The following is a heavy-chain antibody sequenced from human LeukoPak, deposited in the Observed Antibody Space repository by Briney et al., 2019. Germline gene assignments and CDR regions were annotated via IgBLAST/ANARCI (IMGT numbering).Heavy chain of an antibody. CDR1: GFTFSIYT. D-gene: IGHD1-14*01. CDR2: ISSTSSYI. Sequence: YPGGSLRHSYAASGFTFSIYTMIWIRQAPAKGLEWVSSISSTSSYINYADSLKGRFTISRDNAKNSLYLQLNSLRAEDTAVYYFVSHLSGMVQPFFHYCGQGTLVTVSS. J-gene: IGHJ4*02. V-gene: IGHV3-21*01. CDR3: VSHLSGMVQPFFHY.